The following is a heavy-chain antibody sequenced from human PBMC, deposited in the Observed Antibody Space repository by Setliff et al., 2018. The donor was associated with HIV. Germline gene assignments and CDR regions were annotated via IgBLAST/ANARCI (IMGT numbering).Heavy chain of an antibody. D-gene: IGHD3-3*01. CDR2: INSDGSII. CDR1: GFTFSSYA. V-gene: IGHV3-74*01. CDR3: ARGTRVGANDFWSGYILWDV. J-gene: IGHJ6*04. Sequence: GGSLRLSCAAAGFTFSSYAMSWVRQAPGEGLVWVSRINSDGSIIDYADSVKGRFTISRDNAKNTLYLQMNSLRVDDTAVYYCARGTRVGANDFWSGYILWDVWGKGTTVTVSS.